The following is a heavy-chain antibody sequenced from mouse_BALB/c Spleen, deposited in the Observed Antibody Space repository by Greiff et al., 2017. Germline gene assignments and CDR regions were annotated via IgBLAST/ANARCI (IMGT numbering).Heavy chain of an antibody. J-gene: IGHJ4*01. CDR3: ARGGLLRSPYYYAMDY. Sequence: VQLKESGPGLVKPSQSLSLTCSVTGYSITSGYYWNWIRQFPGNKLEWMGYISYDGSNNYNPSLKNRISITRDTSKNQFFLKLNSVTTEDTATYYCARGGLLRSPYYYAMDYWGQGTSVTVSS. CDR1: GYSITSGYY. V-gene: IGHV3-6*02. D-gene: IGHD1-1*01. CDR2: ISYDGSN.